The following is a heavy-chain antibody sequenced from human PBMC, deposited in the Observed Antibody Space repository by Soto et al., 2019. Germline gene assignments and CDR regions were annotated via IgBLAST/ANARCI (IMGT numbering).Heavy chain of an antibody. CDR3: ARRWGRNFDY. Sequence: ASVKVSCKASGYTFTLHAIHWVRQAPGQRLEWMGWFNTGNGNTKYSQKFQGRFTITTDTSASTAYMELSSLTSEDTAVYYCARRWGRNFDYWGQGTLVTVS. CDR1: GYTFTLHA. D-gene: IGHD7-27*01. CDR2: FNTGNGNT. J-gene: IGHJ4*02. V-gene: IGHV1-3*04.